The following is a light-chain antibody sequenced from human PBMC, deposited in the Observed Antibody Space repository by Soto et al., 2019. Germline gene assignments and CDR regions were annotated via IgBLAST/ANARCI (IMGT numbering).Light chain of an antibody. J-gene: IGKJ4*01. CDR2: GTS. V-gene: IGKV3-20*01. CDR1: QSLSSNS. CDR3: QEYGGSTRF. Sequence: EIVLTQSPVTLSVSTRERATLSCRASQSLSSNSLAWYQQKPGQAPRLLIFGTSRRATAIPERFSGSGSGTDFTLTISRLEPECFGVYYCQEYGGSTRFFGGGTKVEIK.